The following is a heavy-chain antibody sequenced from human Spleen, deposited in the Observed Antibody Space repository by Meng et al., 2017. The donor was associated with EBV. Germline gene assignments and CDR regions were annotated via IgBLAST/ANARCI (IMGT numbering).Heavy chain of an antibody. CDR1: GFSVSSNY. CDR3: ARDPYGDYSDY. J-gene: IGHJ4*02. Sequence: SAGVLFHPRGSLRLSCAASGFSVSSNYMSWVRQAPAKGLEWVSIIHTGGSTYYADSVKGRFTISRDNSKNTLSLQMNSLRAEDTAVYYCARDPYGDYSDYWGQGTLVTVSS. D-gene: IGHD4-17*01. V-gene: IGHV3-53*01. CDR2: IHTGGST.